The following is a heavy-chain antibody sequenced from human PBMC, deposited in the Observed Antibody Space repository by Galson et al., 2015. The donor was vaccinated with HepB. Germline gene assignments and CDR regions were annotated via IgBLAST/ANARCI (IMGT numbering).Heavy chain of an antibody. D-gene: IGHD1-26*01. Sequence: SLRLSCAASGFTFSSYGMHWVRQAPGKGLEWVAVIWYDGSNKYYADSVKGRFTISRDNSKNTLYLQMNSLRAEDTAVYYCARGFDGIVGAPGAFDIWGQGTMVTVSS. CDR1: GFTFSSYG. CDR2: IWYDGSNK. CDR3: ARGFDGIVGAPGAFDI. J-gene: IGHJ3*02. V-gene: IGHV3-33*01.